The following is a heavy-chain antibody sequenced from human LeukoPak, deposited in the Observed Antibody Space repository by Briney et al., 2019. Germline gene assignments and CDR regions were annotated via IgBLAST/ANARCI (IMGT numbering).Heavy chain of an antibody. V-gene: IGHV1-69*04. CDR3: ATYYYDSSGYFRN. J-gene: IGHJ1*01. Sequence: ASVKVSCKASGGTFSSYAISWVRQAPGQGLEWMGRIIPIFGIANYAKKFQGRVTITADKSTSTAYMELSSLRSEDTAVYYCATYYYDSSGYFRNWGQGTLVTVSS. CDR1: GGTFSSYA. D-gene: IGHD3-22*01. CDR2: IIPIFGIA.